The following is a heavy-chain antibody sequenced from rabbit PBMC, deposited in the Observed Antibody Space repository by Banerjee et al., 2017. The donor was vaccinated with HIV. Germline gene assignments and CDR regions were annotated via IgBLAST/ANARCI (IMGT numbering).Heavy chain of an antibody. Sequence: QEQLEESGGGLVKPEGSLTLTCKASGFDLSSYYYMCWVRQAPGKGLELIACIYAGSGITYYASWAKGRFTISKTSSTTVTLQMTSLTAADTAIYFCATATSNYYEGLDLWGPGTLVTVS. CDR3: ATATSNYYEGLDL. V-gene: IGHV1S45*01. CDR1: GFDLSSYYY. J-gene: IGHJ6*01. CDR2: IYAGSGIT. D-gene: IGHD8-1*01.